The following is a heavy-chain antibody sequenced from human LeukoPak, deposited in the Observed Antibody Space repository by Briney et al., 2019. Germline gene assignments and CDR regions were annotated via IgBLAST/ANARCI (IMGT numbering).Heavy chain of an antibody. CDR3: ARAISSSSRYFLDY. D-gene: IGHD6-13*01. V-gene: IGHV1-2*02. CDR1: GYTFTGYY. Sequence: ASVKVSCKASGYTFTGYYMHWVRQAPGQGLEWMGWINPNSGGTNYAQKFQGGVTMTRDTSISTAYMELSRLRSDDTAVYYCARAISSSSRYFLDYWGQGTLVTVSS. J-gene: IGHJ4*02. CDR2: INPNSGGT.